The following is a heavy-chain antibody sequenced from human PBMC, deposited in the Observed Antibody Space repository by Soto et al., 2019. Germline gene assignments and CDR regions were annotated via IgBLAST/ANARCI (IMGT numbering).Heavy chain of an antibody. Sequence: GGSLRLSCAASGFTFSSYAMSWVRQAPGKGLEWVSAISGSGGSTYYADSVKGRFTISRDNSKDTLYLQMNSLRAEDTAVYSCAKDSTGYGGRLKYSYGPFDYWAREPWSPSPQ. D-gene: IGHD5-18*01. CDR1: GFTFSSYA. J-gene: IGHJ4*02. CDR3: AKDSTGYGGRLKYSYGPFDY. CDR2: ISGSGGST. V-gene: IGHV3-23*01.